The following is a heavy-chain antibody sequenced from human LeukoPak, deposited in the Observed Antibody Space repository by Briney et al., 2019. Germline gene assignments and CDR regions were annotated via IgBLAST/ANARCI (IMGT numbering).Heavy chain of an antibody. CDR3: ARAFYYGSGSYYAPPPDY. D-gene: IGHD3-10*01. CDR1: GLTFNIFT. J-gene: IGHJ4*02. V-gene: IGHV3-21*01. Sequence: PGGSLRLSCAASGLTFNIFTFHWVRQAPGTGLEWVSSISSTSTYIFYADSVKGRFTISRDNSKNTLYLQMNSLRAEDTAVYYCARAFYYGSGSYYAPPPDYWGQGTLVTVSS. CDR2: ISSTSTYI.